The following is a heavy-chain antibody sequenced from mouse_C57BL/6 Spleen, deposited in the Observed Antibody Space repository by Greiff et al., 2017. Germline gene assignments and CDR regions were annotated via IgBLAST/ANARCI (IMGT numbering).Heavy chain of an antibody. CDR3: ASPGTGDAY. D-gene: IGHD3-3*01. CDR1: GYTFTSYW. J-gene: IGHJ3*01. V-gene: IGHV1-59*01. Sequence: VQLQQPGAELVRPGTSVTLSCKASGYTFTSYWMHWVKQRPGQGLEWIGVIDPSDSYTNYNQKFKGKATLTVDTSSSTAYMQLSSLTSEDSAVYYCASPGTGDAYWGQGTLVTVSA. CDR2: IDPSDSYT.